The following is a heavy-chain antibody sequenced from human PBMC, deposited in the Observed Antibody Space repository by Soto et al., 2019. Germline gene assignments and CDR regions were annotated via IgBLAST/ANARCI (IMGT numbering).Heavy chain of an antibody. CDR3: ARYRISGSWSKFDY. CDR1: GLTISSASYY. CDR2: IYYSGGT. D-gene: IGHD6-13*01. Sequence: QVLLQESGPGLMKPSQTLSLTCTVSGLTISSASYYWSWIRQHPGKGLEWVGNIYYSGGTYYSPSLKSRVTLWVDTSKNQFSLRLASVTAADTAVYYCARYRISGSWSKFDYWGQGTLVTVSS. V-gene: IGHV4-31*03. J-gene: IGHJ4*02.